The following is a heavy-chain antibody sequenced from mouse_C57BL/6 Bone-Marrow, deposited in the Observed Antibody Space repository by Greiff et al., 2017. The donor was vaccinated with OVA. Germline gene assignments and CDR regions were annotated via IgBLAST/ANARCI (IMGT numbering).Heavy chain of an antibody. D-gene: IGHD2-3*01. V-gene: IGHV1-74*01. CDR2: IHPSDSDT. CDR3: AMIGWLLRNYAMDY. Sequence: VQLQQPGAELVKPGASVKVSCKASGYTFTSYWMHWVKQRPGQGLEWIGRIHPSDSDTNYNQKFKGKATLTVDKSSSTAYMQLSSLTSEDSAVYYCAMIGWLLRNYAMDYWGQGTSVTGSS. CDR1: GYTFTSYW. J-gene: IGHJ4*01.